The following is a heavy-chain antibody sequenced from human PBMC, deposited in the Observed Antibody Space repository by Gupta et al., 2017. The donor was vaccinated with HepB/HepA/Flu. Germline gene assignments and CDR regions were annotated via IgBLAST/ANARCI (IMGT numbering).Heavy chain of an antibody. D-gene: IGHD3-16*01. V-gene: IGHV3-48*02. CDR3: ASLFGGSSRQDYYYYMDV. J-gene: IGHJ6*03. CDR2: ISSSSSTI. CDR1: GFTFSSYS. Sequence: EVQLVESGGGLVQPGGSLRLSCAASGFTFSSYSMNWFRQAPGKGLEWVSYISSSSSTIYYADSVKGRFTISRDNAKNSLYLQMNSLRDEDTAVYYCASLFGGSSRQDYYYYMDVWGKGTTVTVSS.